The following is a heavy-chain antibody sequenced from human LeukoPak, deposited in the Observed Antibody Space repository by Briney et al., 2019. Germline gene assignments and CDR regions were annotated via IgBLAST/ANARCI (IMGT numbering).Heavy chain of an antibody. CDR1: GGSFCDYY. V-gene: IGHV4-34*01. CDR3: ARGRAVTYDSRRKYYYYYMDV. J-gene: IGHJ6*03. D-gene: IGHD3-9*01. Sequence: SETLSLTCAVYGGSFCDYYWSWIRQPPGERLECIGEINHSGSTHHYPSLKSRVTISVDTHKNQFYLKLSSLTAADTAVYFCARGRAVTYDSRRKYYYYYMDVWGKGTTVTVSS. CDR2: INHSGST.